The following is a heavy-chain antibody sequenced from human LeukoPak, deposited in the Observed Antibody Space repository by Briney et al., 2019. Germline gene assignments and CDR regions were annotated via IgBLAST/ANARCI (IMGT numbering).Heavy chain of an antibody. Sequence: GGSLRLSCAASGFTFSDYYMSWIRQAPGKGLEWVSYISSSGSTIYYADSVKSRFTISRDNAKNSLYLQMNSLRAEDTAVYYCARDQDYYDSSGYSRRHDPWGQGTLVTVSS. D-gene: IGHD3-22*01. CDR1: GFTFSDYY. CDR3: ARDQDYYDSSGYSRRHDP. CDR2: ISSSGSTI. J-gene: IGHJ5*02. V-gene: IGHV3-11*01.